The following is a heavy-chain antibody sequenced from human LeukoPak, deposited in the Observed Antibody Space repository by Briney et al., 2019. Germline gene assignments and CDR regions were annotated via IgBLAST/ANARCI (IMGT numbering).Heavy chain of an antibody. CDR1: GGSISSSSYY. D-gene: IGHD4-11*01. Sequence: SETLSLTCTVSGGSISSSSYYWSWIRQPPGKGLEWIGYIYYSGSTNYNPSLKSRVTISVDTSKNQFSLKLSSVTAADTAVYYCARDLTTNDAFDIWGQGTMVTVSS. J-gene: IGHJ3*02. CDR2: IYYSGST. CDR3: ARDLTTNDAFDI. V-gene: IGHV4-61*01.